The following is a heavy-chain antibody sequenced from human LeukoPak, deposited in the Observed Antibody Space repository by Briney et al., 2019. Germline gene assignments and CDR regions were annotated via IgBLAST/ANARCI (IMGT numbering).Heavy chain of an antibody. J-gene: IGHJ4*02. Sequence: SETLSLTCTVSGGSISSYYWSWIRQPAGKGLEWIGRIYTSGSTNYNPSLKSRVTISVDTSKNQFSLTLSSVTAADTAVYYCARAGAPVAADYYFDYWGQGALVTVSS. CDR1: GGSISSYY. V-gene: IGHV4-4*07. CDR2: IYTSGST. CDR3: ARAGAPVAADYYFDY. D-gene: IGHD2-2*01.